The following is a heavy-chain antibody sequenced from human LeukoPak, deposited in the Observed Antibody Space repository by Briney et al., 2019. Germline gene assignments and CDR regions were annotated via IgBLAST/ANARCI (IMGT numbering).Heavy chain of an antibody. V-gene: IGHV4-31*03. J-gene: IGHJ6*03. Sequence: SETLSLTCTVSGGSISSGGYYWSWIRQHPGKGQEWIGYIYYSGSTYYNPSLKSRVTISVDTFKNQFSLKLSSVTAADTAVYYCAREKRGAGATLFSTHYYYYMDVWGEGTTVTVSS. CDR1: GGSISSGGYY. CDR2: IYYSGST. D-gene: IGHD1-26*01. CDR3: AREKRGAGATLFSTHYYYYMDV.